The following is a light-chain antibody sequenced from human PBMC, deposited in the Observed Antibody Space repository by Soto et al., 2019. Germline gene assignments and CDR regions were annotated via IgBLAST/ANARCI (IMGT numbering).Light chain of an antibody. CDR2: GAS. CDR1: QSVSSN. V-gene: IGKV3-15*01. CDR3: QQYYNWPRT. Sequence: EIVMTPSPATLSVSPGERATLSCRASQSVSSNLAWYQQKPGQAPRLLIYGASTRATGIPDRFSGSGSGTEFTLSISSLQSEDFAVYYCQQYYNWPRTFGQGTKVDIK. J-gene: IGKJ1*01.